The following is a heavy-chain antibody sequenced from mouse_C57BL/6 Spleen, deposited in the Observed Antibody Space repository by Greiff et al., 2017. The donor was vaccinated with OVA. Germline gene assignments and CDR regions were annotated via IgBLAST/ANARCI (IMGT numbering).Heavy chain of an antibody. D-gene: IGHD1-1*01. Sequence: VQLKESGAELVRPGASVRLSCTASGFNIKDDYMHWVKQRPEQGLEWIGWIDPENGDTEYASKFQGTATITADTSSNTAYLQRSSLTTADTAVYYCTTDRAYGSSFWFAYWGQGTLVTVSA. CDR3: TTDRAYGSSFWFAY. CDR1: GFNIKDDY. J-gene: IGHJ3*01. V-gene: IGHV14-4*01. CDR2: IDPENGDT.